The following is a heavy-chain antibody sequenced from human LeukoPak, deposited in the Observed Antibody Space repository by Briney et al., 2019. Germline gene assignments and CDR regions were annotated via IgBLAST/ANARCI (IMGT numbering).Heavy chain of an antibody. Sequence: GGSLRLSCAVCGFTLSSYAMSWVRQAPGKGLEWVSAISVSGNTYHADSVKGRFTISRDSSKNTLYLQMNRLRAEDAAVYYCVKAPVTTCSGAYCYPFDYWGQGTLVTVSS. CDR1: GFTLSSYA. V-gene: IGHV3-23*01. CDR3: VKAPVTTCSGAYCYPFDY. CDR2: ISVSGNT. J-gene: IGHJ4*02. D-gene: IGHD2-21*01.